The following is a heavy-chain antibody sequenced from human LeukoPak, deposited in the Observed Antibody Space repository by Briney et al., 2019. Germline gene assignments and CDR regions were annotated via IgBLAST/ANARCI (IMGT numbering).Heavy chain of an antibody. CDR3: ARSVGATIFDP. D-gene: IGHD1-26*01. Sequence: GGSLRLSCAASGFTFDDYGMSWVRQAPGKGLEWFSGINWNGGSTGYADSVKGRFTISRDNAKNSLYLQMNSLRAEDTAVYYCARSVGATIFDPWGQGTLVTVSS. V-gene: IGHV3-20*04. CDR2: INWNGGST. CDR1: GFTFDDYG. J-gene: IGHJ5*02.